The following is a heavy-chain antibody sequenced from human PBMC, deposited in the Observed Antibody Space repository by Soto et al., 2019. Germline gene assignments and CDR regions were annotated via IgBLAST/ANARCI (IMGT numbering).Heavy chain of an antibody. CDR2: IYYSGST. J-gene: IGHJ5*02. D-gene: IGHD3-9*01. CDR1: GGSISSYY. Sequence: SETLSLTCTVSGGSISSYYWSWIRQPPGKGLEWIGYIYYSGSTNYNPSLKSRVTISVDTSKNQFSLKLSSVTAADTAVYYCARSSDWLEWFDPWGQGTLVTVSS. CDR3: ARSSDWLEWFDP. V-gene: IGHV4-59*01.